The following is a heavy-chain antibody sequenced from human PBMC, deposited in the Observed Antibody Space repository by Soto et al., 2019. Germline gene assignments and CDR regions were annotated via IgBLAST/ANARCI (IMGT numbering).Heavy chain of an antibody. CDR2: INHSGST. CDR3: ARGLTIFGVVIKCGLDP. CDR1: GESFSGYS. V-gene: IGHV4-34*01. J-gene: IGHJ5*02. Sequence: PSETRSLTCAVYGESFSGYSSCWFRQPPGKGLEWIGEINHSGSTNYNPSLKSRVTISVDTSKNQFSLKLGSVTAADTVVYYCARGLTIFGVVIKCGLDPWGQGTRVTVSS. D-gene: IGHD3-3*01.